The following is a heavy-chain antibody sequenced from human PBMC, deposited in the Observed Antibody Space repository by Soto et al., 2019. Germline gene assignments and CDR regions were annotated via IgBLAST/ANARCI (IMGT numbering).Heavy chain of an antibody. CDR2: MNPNSGDT. V-gene: IGHV1-8*01. J-gene: IGHJ6*02. CDR3: ARVNYYGSGSYQDFFYFYALDV. D-gene: IGHD3-10*01. CDR1: GYTFSTYD. Sequence: VASVKVSCKTSGYTFSTYDINWVRQAPGQGLEWMGWMNPNSGDTGYAQKFLGRLTMTRDSSIRTVYMELSSLSSEDTAVYYCARVNYYGSGSYQDFFYFYALDVWGQGTTVTVS.